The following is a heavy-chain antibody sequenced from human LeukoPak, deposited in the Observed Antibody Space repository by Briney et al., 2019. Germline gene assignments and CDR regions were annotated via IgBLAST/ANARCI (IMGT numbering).Heavy chain of an antibody. CDR2: VFYTGST. CDR1: SDSIRSYY. D-gene: IGHD1/OR15-1a*01. CDR3: ATQNKTDAFDI. V-gene: IGHV4-59*12. J-gene: IGHJ3*02. Sequence: PSETLSLTCTVSSDSIRSYYWSWIRQPPGKELEWIGYVFYTGSTNYNPSLQSRLTMSVDTSKNQISLNLKSVTAADTAVYYCATQNKTDAFDIWGQGTMVTVSS.